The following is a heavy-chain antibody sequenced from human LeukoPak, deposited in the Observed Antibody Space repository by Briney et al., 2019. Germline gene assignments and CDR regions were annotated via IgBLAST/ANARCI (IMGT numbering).Heavy chain of an antibody. CDR1: GGSISSSSYY. Sequence: SETLSLTCTVSGGSISSSSYYWGWIRQPPGKGLEWIGSIYYSGSTYYNPSLKSRVTISVGTSKNQFSLKLSSVTAADTAVYYCATPSSFPFDYWGQGTLVTVSS. D-gene: IGHD5/OR15-5a*01. J-gene: IGHJ4*02. CDR3: ATPSSFPFDY. CDR2: IYYSGST. V-gene: IGHV4-39*01.